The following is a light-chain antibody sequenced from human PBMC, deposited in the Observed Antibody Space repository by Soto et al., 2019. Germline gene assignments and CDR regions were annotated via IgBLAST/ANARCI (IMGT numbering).Light chain of an antibody. J-gene: IGLJ1*01. CDR2: DVS. Sequence: QSALTQPRSVSGSPGQSVTISCTGTSGDVGYYNYVSWYQQHPGKAPKVMIYDVSERPSGVPDRFSGSKSGNTASLTISGLQAEDDADYYCCSYAGSPRYVFGTGTKLTVL. CDR3: CSYAGSPRYV. V-gene: IGLV2-11*01. CDR1: SGDVGYYNY.